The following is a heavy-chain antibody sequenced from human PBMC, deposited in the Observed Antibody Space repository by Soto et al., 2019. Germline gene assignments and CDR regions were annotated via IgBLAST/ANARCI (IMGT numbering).Heavy chain of an antibody. CDR2: IIPKLGSA. CDR1: GGGNLRDYR. D-gene: IGHD5-12*01. Sequence: QVQLVQSVAEVKEPGSSVKVSCKASGGGNLRDYRTTWVRRAPGQGLEWMGGIIPKLGSANYAQKFQGRVTITADESTNSVYMELRSLRSDDTAVYYCARVGEGYNFGAVYWGQGTPVTVSS. J-gene: IGHJ4*02. V-gene: IGHV1-69*01. CDR3: ARVGEGYNFGAVY.